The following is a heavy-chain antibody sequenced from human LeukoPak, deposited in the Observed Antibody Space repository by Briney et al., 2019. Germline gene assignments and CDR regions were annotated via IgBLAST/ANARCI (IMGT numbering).Heavy chain of an antibody. J-gene: IGHJ4*02. D-gene: IGHD1-1*01. Sequence: ASVKVSCKASGGTLSSYAISWVRQAPGQGLEWKGGIIPIFGTANYAQKFQFRVTMTTDTSTSTAYMELRGLTSDDTAVYYCARDRGRRVYMGTDYWGQGTLVTVSS. CDR1: GGTLSSYA. CDR2: IIPIFGTA. CDR3: ARDRGRRVYMGTDY. V-gene: IGHV1-69*05.